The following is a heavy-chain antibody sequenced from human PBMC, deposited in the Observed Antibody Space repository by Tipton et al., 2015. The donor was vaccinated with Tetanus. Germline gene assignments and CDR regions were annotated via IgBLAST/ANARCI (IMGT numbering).Heavy chain of an antibody. CDR1: GGSISSYY. V-gene: IGHV4-59*01. D-gene: IGHD6-13*01. CDR3: ASVRDSSTSDI. CDR2: IYYSGST. Sequence: LSLTCTVSGGSISSYYWSWIRQPPGKGLEWIGYIYYSGSTNSNPSLKSRVTISVDTSTNQFSLKLSSVPAADTAGDYCASVRDSSTSDIWGQGTMVTVSS. J-gene: IGHJ3*02.